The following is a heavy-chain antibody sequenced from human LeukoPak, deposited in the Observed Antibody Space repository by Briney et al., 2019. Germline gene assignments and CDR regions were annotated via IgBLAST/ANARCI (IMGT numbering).Heavy chain of an antibody. CDR3: ARGGIYYDSSGYSDIDY. D-gene: IGHD3-22*01. CDR1: GFTFSSYS. CDR2: ISSSSSYI. Sequence: GGSLRLSCAASGFTFSSYSMNWVRQAPGKGLEWVSSISSSSSYIYYADSAKGRFTISRGNAKNSLYLQMNSLRAEDTAVYYCARGGIYYDSSGYSDIDYWGQGTLVTVSS. J-gene: IGHJ4*02. V-gene: IGHV3-21*01.